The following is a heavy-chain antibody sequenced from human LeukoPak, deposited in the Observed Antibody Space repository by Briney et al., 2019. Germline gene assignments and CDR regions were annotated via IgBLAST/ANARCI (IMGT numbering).Heavy chain of an antibody. V-gene: IGHV3-21*01. J-gene: IGHJ3*02. CDR1: GFTFSSYS. CDR3: ARDVGYCSSTSCYGDAFDI. D-gene: IGHD2-2*01. CDR2: ISSSSSYI. Sequence: GGSLRLSCAASGFTFSSYSMNWVRQAPGKGLEWVSSISSSSSYIYYADSVKGRFTISRDNAKNSLYLQMNSLRAEDTAVYYCARDVGYCSSTSCYGDAFDIWGQGTMVTVSS.